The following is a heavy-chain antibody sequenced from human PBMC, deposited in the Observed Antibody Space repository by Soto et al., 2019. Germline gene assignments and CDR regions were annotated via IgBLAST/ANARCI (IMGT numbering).Heavy chain of an antibody. Sequence: GGALTLSCAASGFTIRNYDLHWGRQAPAEGVDWVSLLSGSGGTTYYAASLKGRFTISRDNTKNTLYLQMNSLRAEDTAVYYCATLGPARLLDSWGQGTLVTVSS. J-gene: IGHJ4*02. D-gene: IGHD2-15*01. V-gene: IGHV3-23*01. CDR1: GFTIRNYD. CDR2: LSGSGGTT. CDR3: ATLGPARLLDS.